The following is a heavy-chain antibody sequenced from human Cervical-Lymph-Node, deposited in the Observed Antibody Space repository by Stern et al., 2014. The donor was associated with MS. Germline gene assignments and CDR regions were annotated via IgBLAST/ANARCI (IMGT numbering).Heavy chain of an antibody. CDR1: GFTFSSYG. CDR2: IWYDGSNK. D-gene: IGHD1-26*01. V-gene: IGHV3-33*01. J-gene: IGHJ4*02. CDR3: ARDGSPRVGATRWGFSFFDY. Sequence: VQLVESGGGVVQPGRSLRLSCAASGFTFSSYGMHWVRQAPGKGLEGVAVIWYDGSNKYYADSVKGRFTISRDNSKNTLYLQMNSLRAEDTAVYYCARDGSPRVGATRWGFSFFDYWGQGTLVTVSS.